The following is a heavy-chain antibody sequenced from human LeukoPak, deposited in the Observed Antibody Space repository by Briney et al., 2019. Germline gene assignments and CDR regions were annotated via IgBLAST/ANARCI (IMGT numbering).Heavy chain of an antibody. D-gene: IGHD5-18*01. V-gene: IGHV3-64*01. J-gene: IGHJ4*02. CDR3: ARARHVRSGYSYGYDFDY. CDR1: GFTFSSYA. CDR2: ISSNGGST. Sequence: GGSLRLSCAASGFTFSSYAMHWVRQAPGKGLEYVSAISSNGGSTYYANSVKGRFTISRDNSKNTLYLQMGSLRAEDMAVYYCARARHVRSGYSYGYDFDYWGQGTLVTVSS.